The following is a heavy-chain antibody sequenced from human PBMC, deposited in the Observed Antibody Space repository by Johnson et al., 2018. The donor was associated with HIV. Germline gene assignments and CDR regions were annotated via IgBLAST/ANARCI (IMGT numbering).Heavy chain of an antibody. CDR3: VGVRVGAFDI. V-gene: IGHV3-74*02. D-gene: IGHD3-16*01. Sequence: DVQLVESGGGFVQPGGSLRLSCAASGFTFSTYWMHWVRQTPGKGLVWVSRISSAGSSTTYAVSVRGRFTITRDNAKNTLYIQMSSLIVEATAVYYCVGVRVGAFDIWGQGAMVTVSS. J-gene: IGHJ3*02. CDR1: GFTFSTYW. CDR2: ISSAGSST.